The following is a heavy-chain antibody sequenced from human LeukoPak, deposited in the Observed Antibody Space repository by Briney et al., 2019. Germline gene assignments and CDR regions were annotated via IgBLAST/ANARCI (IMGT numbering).Heavy chain of an antibody. V-gene: IGHV3-15*01. CDR2: IKSKTDGGTT. Sequence: GGSLRLSCAASGFTFSSYWMHWVRQAPGKGLEWVGRIKSKTDGGTTDYAAPVKGRFAISRDDSKNTLYLQMNSLKTEDTAVYYCTAQEYSSSFDYWGQGTLVTVSS. CDR1: GFTFSSYW. CDR3: TAQEYSSSFDY. J-gene: IGHJ4*02. D-gene: IGHD6-6*01.